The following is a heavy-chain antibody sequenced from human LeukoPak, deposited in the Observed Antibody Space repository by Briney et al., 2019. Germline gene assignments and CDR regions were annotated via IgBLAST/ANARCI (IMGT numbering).Heavy chain of an antibody. CDR2: ISYDGSNK. CDR1: GFTFSSYA. J-gene: IGHJ6*03. Sequence: PGGSLRLSCAASGFTFSSYAMHWVRQAPGKGLEWVAVISYDGSNKYYADSVKGRFTISRDNSKNTLYLQMNSLRAEDTAVYYCARDPFFDYDYYYYMDVWGKGTTVTVSS. CDR3: ARDPFFDYDYYYYMDV. V-gene: IGHV3-30-3*01. D-gene: IGHD3-9*01.